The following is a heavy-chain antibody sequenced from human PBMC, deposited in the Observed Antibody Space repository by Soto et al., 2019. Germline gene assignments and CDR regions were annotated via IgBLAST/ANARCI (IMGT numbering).Heavy chain of an antibody. CDR2: ISYDGSNK. V-gene: IGHV3-30-3*02. CDR3: AKEAWIQLWLSAQNFDY. Sequence: GGSLRLSCAASGFTFSSYAMHWVRQAPGKGLEWVAVISYDGSNKYYADSVKGRFTISRDNSKNTLYLQMNSLRAEDTAVYYCAKEAWIQLWLSAQNFDYWGQGTLVTVSS. CDR1: GFTFSSYA. D-gene: IGHD5-18*01. J-gene: IGHJ4*02.